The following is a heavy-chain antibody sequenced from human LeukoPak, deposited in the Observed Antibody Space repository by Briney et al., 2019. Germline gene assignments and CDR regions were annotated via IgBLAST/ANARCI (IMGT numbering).Heavy chain of an antibody. D-gene: IGHD2-2*01. J-gene: IGHJ5*02. CDR1: GGSINNYY. Sequence: PSETLSLTCTVSGGSINNYYWSWIRQAPGRGLEWIGYIYYSGITNHNPSLRSRVIISIDTSKNQFSLRLRSVTAADTAVYYCASTEVYSSMSWFDPWGQGTLVTVSS. CDR2: IYYSGIT. CDR3: ASTEVYSSMSWFDP. V-gene: IGHV4-59*01.